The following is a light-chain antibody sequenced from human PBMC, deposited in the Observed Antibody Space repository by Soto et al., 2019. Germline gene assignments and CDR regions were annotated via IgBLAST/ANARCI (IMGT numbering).Light chain of an antibody. V-gene: IGKV2-28*01. CDR3: MQTLQTPYT. J-gene: IGKJ2*01. CDR2: LAS. Sequence: EIVMTQSTLSLPASPGEPASISCRASQSLLTNNGYNFLDWYLQKPGQSPQLLIYLASSRASGVPDRFSGSGSGTDFTLKISRVEAEDVGVFYCMQTLQTPYTFGQGTKLEVK. CDR1: QSLLTNNGYNF.